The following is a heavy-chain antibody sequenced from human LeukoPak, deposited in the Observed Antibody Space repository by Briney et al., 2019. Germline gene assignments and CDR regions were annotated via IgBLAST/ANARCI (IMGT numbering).Heavy chain of an antibody. CDR2: INPSGGST. CDR3: ASSRLRGYSYGYLELHY. Sequence: ASVKVSCKASGYTFTSYYMHWVRQAPGQGLEWMGIINPSGGSTNYAQKFQGRVTITTDESTSTAYMELSSLRSEDTAVYYCASSRLRGYSYGYLELHYWGQGTLVTVSS. CDR1: GYTFTSYY. J-gene: IGHJ4*02. V-gene: IGHV1-46*01. D-gene: IGHD5-18*01.